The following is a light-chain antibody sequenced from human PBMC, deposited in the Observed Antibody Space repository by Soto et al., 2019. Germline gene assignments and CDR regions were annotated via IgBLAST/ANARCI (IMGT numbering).Light chain of an antibody. CDR3: GSWDSSLSAYV. Sequence: QSALTQPRSVSGSPGQSVTVSCTGTSSDVGSNYNYVSWYQQHPGKAPKLLIYDDNKRPSGIPDRFSGSKSGTSATLGITGFQTGDEADYYCGSWDSSLSAYVFGTGTKLTVL. J-gene: IGLJ1*01. CDR2: DDN. CDR1: SSDVGSNY. V-gene: IGLV1-51*01.